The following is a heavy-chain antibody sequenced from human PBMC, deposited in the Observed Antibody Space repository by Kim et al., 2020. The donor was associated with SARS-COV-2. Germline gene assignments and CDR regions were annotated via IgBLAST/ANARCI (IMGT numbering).Heavy chain of an antibody. V-gene: IGHV4-4*02. Sequence: SETLSLTCAVSGGSISSSNWWSWVRQPPGKGLEWIGEISHSGSTNYNPSLKSRFTISVDKSKNQFSLNLSSVTAADTAVYYCTRYCTSTSCARSSYDYYGMDVWGQGTTVTVSS. D-gene: IGHD2-2*01. CDR2: ISHSGST. CDR3: TRYCTSTSCARSSYDYYGMDV. CDR1: GGSISSSNW. J-gene: IGHJ6*02.